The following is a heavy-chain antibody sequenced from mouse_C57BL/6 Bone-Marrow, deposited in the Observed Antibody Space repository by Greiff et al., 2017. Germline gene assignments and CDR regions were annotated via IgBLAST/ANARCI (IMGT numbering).Heavy chain of an antibody. D-gene: IGHD3-2*02. CDR2: IDPSDSYT. V-gene: IGHV1-59*01. CDR1: GYTFTSYW. J-gene: IGHJ2*01. CDR3: ARTEDSSGYLYYFDY. Sequence: VQLQQPGAELVRPGTSVKLSCKASGYTFTSYWMHWVKQRPGQGLEWIGVIDPSDSYTNYNPKFKGKAPITVDTASSTAYLQLSSRTSEDSAVYYCARTEDSSGYLYYFDYWGQGTTLTVSS.